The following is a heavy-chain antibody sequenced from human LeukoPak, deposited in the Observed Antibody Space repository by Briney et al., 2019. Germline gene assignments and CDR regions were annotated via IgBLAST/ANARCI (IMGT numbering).Heavy chain of an antibody. CDR3: ARDLDYYDSSGSLY. CDR1: GGSISSSNW. D-gene: IGHD3-22*01. V-gene: IGHV4-4*02. Sequence: TLSLTCAVSGGSISSSNWWSWVRQPPGKGLEWIGEIYHSGSTNYNPPLKSRVTISVDKSKNQFSLKLSSVTAADTAVYYCARDLDYYDSSGSLYWGQGTLVTVSS. J-gene: IGHJ4*02. CDR2: IYHSGST.